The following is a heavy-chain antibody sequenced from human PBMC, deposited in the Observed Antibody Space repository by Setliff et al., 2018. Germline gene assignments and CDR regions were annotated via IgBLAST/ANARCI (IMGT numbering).Heavy chain of an antibody. D-gene: IGHD6-19*01. CDR3: ARDGSGWSQH. CDR2: ISPNGNEK. CDR1: GFTFSQSW. J-gene: IGHJ1*01. V-gene: IGHV3-7*01. Sequence: GGSLRLSCTASGFTFSQSWMSWLRQAPGKGLEWVANISPNGNEKYSVDSVKGRFTTSRDNAKNSLYLQVNSLRLEDTAVYYCARDGSGWSQHWGQGTVVTVSS.